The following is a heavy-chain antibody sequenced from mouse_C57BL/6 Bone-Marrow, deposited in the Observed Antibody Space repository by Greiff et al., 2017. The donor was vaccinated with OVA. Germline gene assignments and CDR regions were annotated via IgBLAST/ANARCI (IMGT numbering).Heavy chain of an antibody. CDR1: GYTFTSYW. D-gene: IGHD1-1*01. CDR3: APLITTRGLSYYFDY. Sequence: QVQLQQPGAELVKPGASVKLSCKASGYTFTSYWMHWVKQRPGQGLEWIGKIHPNSGSTNYNEKFKSKATLTVDKSSSTAYMQLSSLTSEDSAVYYCAPLITTRGLSYYFDYWGQGTTLTVSS. CDR2: IHPNSGST. J-gene: IGHJ2*01. V-gene: IGHV1-64*01.